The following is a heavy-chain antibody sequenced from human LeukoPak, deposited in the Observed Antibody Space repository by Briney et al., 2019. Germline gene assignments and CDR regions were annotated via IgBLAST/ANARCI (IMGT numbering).Heavy chain of an antibody. V-gene: IGHV1-18*01. CDR2: ISAYNGNT. Sequence: ASVKVSCKASGYAFISYGITWVRQAPGQGLEWMGWISAYNGNTNYAQKLQGRVTMTTDTSTSTAYMELRSLRSDDTAVYYCARDSNYYGSGSTDYWGQGTLVTVSS. D-gene: IGHD3-10*01. CDR3: ARDSNYYGSGSTDY. J-gene: IGHJ4*02. CDR1: GYAFISYG.